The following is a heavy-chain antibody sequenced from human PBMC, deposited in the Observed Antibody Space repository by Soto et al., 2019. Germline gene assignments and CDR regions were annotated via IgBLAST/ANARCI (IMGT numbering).Heavy chain of an antibody. CDR1: GFTFNSYA. J-gene: IGHJ4*02. D-gene: IGHD3-16*01. V-gene: IGHV3-30-3*01. Sequence: QVQLVESGGGVVQPGRSLRLSCAASGFTFNSYAMHWVRQAPGKGLEWVAVISYDGNNKYYADSAKGRFTISRDNSKNTLFLQMNSLRVEDTAVYYCARDGGKIYWCQGTLVTVSS. CDR2: ISYDGNNK. CDR3: ARDGGKIY.